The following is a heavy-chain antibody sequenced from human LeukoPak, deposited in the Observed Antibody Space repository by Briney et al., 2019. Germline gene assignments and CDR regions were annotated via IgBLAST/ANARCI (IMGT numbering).Heavy chain of an antibody. V-gene: IGHV1-18*01. J-gene: IGHJ4*02. CDR2: ISAYNGNT. Sequence: ASVKVSCKASGYTFTSYGISWVRQAPGQGLEWMGWISAYNGNTNYAQKLQGRVTMTRNPSISTAYMELSSLTYEDTATYYCARESGFYGSGSRFWGQGTLVTVSS. CDR3: ARESGFYGSGSRF. D-gene: IGHD3-10*01. CDR1: GYTFTSYG.